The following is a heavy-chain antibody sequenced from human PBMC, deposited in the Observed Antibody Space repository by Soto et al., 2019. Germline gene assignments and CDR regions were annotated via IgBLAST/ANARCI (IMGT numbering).Heavy chain of an antibody. CDR2: IIPIFGTA. CDR1: AGTFISYA. Sequence: SVKVSFKASAGTFISYAISWVRQAPGQGLEWMGGIIPIFGTANYAQKFQGRVTITADESTSTAYMELSSLRSEDTAVYYCARDLLPYDSSGFFDYWGQGTLVTVSS. CDR3: ARDLLPYDSSGFFDY. D-gene: IGHD3-22*01. J-gene: IGHJ4*02. V-gene: IGHV1-69*13.